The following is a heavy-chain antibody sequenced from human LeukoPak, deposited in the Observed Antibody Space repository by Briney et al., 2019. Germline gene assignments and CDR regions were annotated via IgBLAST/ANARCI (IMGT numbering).Heavy chain of an antibody. D-gene: IGHD5-24*01. CDR3: ARGQGMAPFDY. CDR2: ISWNSGSI. CDR1: GFTFDDYA. V-gene: IGHV3-9*01. J-gene: IGHJ4*02. Sequence: GGSLRLSCAASGFTFDDYAMHWVRQAPGKGLEWVSGISWNSGSIGYADSVKGRFTISRDNAKNSLYLQMNSLRAEDTAVYYCARGQGMAPFDYWGQGTLVTVSS.